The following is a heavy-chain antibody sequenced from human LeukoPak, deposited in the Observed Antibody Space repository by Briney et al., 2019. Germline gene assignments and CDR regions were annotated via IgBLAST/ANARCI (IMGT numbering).Heavy chain of an antibody. CDR3: AKHSGSYFIYYVDS. Sequence: EVSLRLSCAASGFTFSRYGMSWVRQAPGKGLEWVATISGSAYNTYYAGSVKGRFTISRDNSANTVFLHMRSLRAAATTLYYCAKHSGSYFIYYVDSWGQGTLVTVSS. CDR2: ISGSAYNT. V-gene: IGHV3-23*01. D-gene: IGHD1-26*01. J-gene: IGHJ4*02. CDR1: GFTFSRYG.